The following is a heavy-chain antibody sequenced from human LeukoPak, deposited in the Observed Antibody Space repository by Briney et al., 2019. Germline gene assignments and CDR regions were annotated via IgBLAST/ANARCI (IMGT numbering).Heavy chain of an antibody. CDR1: GGSFSGYY. CDR3: ASGSYNYFDY. D-gene: IGHD1-26*01. Sequence: SETLSLTWAVYGGSFSGYYWSWIRQPPGKGLEWIGEINHSGSTNYNPSLKSRVTISVDTSKNQFSLKLSSVTAADTAVYYCASGSYNYFDYWGQGTLVTVSS. V-gene: IGHV4-34*01. CDR2: INHSGST. J-gene: IGHJ4*02.